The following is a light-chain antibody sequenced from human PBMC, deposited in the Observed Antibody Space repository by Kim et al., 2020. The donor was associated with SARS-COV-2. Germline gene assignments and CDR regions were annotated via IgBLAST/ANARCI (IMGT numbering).Light chain of an antibody. CDR3: MQALQTPYS. CDR2: LGS. J-gene: IGKJ2*03. CDR1: QSLLHSNGYNY. Sequence: DIVMTQSPLSLPVTPGEPASISCRSSQSLLHSNGYNYLDWYLQKPGQSPQLLIYLGSNRASGVPDRFSGSGPGTDFTLKISRVEAEDVGVYYCMQALQTPYSFGQGTKLEI. V-gene: IGKV2-28*01.